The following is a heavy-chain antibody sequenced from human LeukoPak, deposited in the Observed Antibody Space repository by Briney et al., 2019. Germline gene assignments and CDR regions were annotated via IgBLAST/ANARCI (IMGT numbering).Heavy chain of an antibody. CDR1: GGSISSYY. J-gene: IGHJ4*02. V-gene: IGHV4-4*07. CDR3: ASESGSSRYDY. Sequence: PPETLSLTCTVSGGSISSYYWSWIRQPAGKGLEWIGRIYTSGSTNYNPSLKSRVTISVDKSKNQFSLKLSSVTAADTAVYYCASESGSSRYDYWGQGTLVTVSS. CDR2: IYTSGST. D-gene: IGHD1-26*01.